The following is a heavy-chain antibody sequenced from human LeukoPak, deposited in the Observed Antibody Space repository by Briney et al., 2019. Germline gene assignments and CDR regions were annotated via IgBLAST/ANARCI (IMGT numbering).Heavy chain of an antibody. CDR1: GFTFSDFY. CDR3: ARVRGDHPFDY. Sequence: GGSLRLSCAASGFTFSDFYMSWIRQAPGKGLEWVSYISGSTTYTNYADSVKGRFTISRDNAKNSLYLQMNSLRAEDTAVYCCARVRGDHPFDYWGQGTLVTVSS. CDR2: ISGSTTYT. D-gene: IGHD2-21*02. V-gene: IGHV3-11*05. J-gene: IGHJ4*02.